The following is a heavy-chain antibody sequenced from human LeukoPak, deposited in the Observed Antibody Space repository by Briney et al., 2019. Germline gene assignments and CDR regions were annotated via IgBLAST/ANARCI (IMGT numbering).Heavy chain of an antibody. CDR3: ARGRTVTTSDAFDI. D-gene: IGHD4-17*01. V-gene: IGHV4-34*01. J-gene: IGHJ3*02. CDR1: GGSFSGYY. Sequence: SETLSLTCAVYGGSFSGYYWSWIRQPPGKGLEWIGEISHSGSTNYNPSLKSRVTISVDTSKNQFSLKLSSVTAADTAVYYCARGRTVTTSDAFDIWGQGTMVTVSS. CDR2: ISHSGST.